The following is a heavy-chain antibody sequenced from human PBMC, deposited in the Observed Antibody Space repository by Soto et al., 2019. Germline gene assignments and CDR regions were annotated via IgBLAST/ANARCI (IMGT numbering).Heavy chain of an antibody. J-gene: IGHJ4*02. CDR1: GFSLSTSGVG. CDR3: AHSRSCCSGGRCCSGFGY. D-gene: IGHD2-15*01. Sequence: QITLKESGPTLVKPTQTLTLTCTFSGFSLSTSGVGVGWIRQPPGKALEWLALIYWDDDKRYSPSLKCRLTITQDTAEDELVHTLTTLDPVDTPTNFRAHSRSCCSGGRCCSGFGYWWQGTLVSVSS. V-gene: IGHV2-5*02. CDR2: IYWDDDK.